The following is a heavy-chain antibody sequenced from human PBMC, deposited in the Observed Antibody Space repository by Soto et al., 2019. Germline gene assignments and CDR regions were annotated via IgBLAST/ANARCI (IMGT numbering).Heavy chain of an antibody. CDR1: GFTFINYA. D-gene: IGHD1-1*01. CDR2: ISGSGGST. V-gene: IGHV3-23*01. J-gene: IGHJ4*02. CDR3: AKEELERQGSGFDY. Sequence: EVQLLESGGGLVQPGGPLRRSCAASGFTFINYAMSWVRQAPGKGSEWVSAISGSGGSTYYADSVKGRFTISRDNSKNTLSLQMDSLRAEDTAVYYCAKEELERQGSGFDYWGQGTLVTVSS.